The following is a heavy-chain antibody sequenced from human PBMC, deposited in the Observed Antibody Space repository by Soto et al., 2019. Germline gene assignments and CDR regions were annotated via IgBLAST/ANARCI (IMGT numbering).Heavy chain of an antibody. Sequence: QVQLQESGPGLVKPSETLSLTCTVSGGSISGHYWTWIRQPAGKGLEWIGRIYTGVNTNFNPSLTSRVTLSADTSKNQISLKLTSVTAADTAVYYCARTQTGPRGWWFDPWGQGTLVTVSS. D-gene: IGHD3-9*01. CDR1: GGSISGHY. V-gene: IGHV4-4*07. CDR3: ARTQTGPRGWWFDP. J-gene: IGHJ5*02. CDR2: IYTGVNT.